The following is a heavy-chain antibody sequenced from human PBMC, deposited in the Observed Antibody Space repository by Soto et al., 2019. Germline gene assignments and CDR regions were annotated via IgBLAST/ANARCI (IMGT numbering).Heavy chain of an antibody. Sequence: QVQLVQSGAEVKKPGSSVKVSCKASGGTFSSYAISWVRQAPGQGLEWMGGIIPIFGTANYAQKFQGRVTITADESTSTAYMELSSLRSEDTAVFYCASGLAAGTIGYYGMDVWGQGTTVTVSS. V-gene: IGHV1-69*12. J-gene: IGHJ6*02. CDR1: GGTFSSYA. CDR3: ASGLAAGTIGYYGMDV. D-gene: IGHD6-13*01. CDR2: IIPIFGTA.